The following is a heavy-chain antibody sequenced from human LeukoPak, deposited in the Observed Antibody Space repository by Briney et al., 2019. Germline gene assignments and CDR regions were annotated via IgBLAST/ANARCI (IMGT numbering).Heavy chain of an antibody. CDR3: ARSGGLWFGELLLDY. CDR2: IYYSGST. J-gene: IGHJ4*02. Sequence: SETLSLTCTVSGGSIGSYYWSWIRQPPGKGLEWIGYIYYSGSTNYNPSLKSRVTISVDTSKNQFSLKLSSVTAADTAVYYCARSGGLWFGELLLDYWGQGTLVTVSS. D-gene: IGHD3-10*01. CDR1: GGSIGSYY. V-gene: IGHV4-59*01.